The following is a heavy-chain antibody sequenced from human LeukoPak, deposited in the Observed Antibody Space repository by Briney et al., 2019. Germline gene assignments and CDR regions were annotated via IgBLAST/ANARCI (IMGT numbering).Heavy chain of an antibody. CDR3: AKLGGTARFDP. D-gene: IGHD1-7*01. J-gene: IGHJ5*02. CDR2: IKQDGSEK. V-gene: IGHV3-7*01. Sequence: PGGSLRLSCGASGFTFTTYWMSWVRQAPGRGLEWVANIKQDGSEKDYVDSVKGRFTISRDNAKNSLYLQMTNLRAEDTAMYYCAKLGGTARFDPWGQGTLVTVSS. CDR1: GFTFTTYW.